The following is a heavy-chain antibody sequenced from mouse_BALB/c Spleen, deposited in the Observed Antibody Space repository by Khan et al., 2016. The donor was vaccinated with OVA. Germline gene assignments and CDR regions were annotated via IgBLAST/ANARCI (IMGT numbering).Heavy chain of an antibody. V-gene: IGHV5-6*01. CDR1: GFTFSAYS. Sequence: EVELVESGGDLVKPGGSLKVSCAASGFTFSAYSMSWVRQTPDKRLEWVATISSGGDYTYYPDNVKGRFTISRDNAKNTLYLQMSSLKSEDSAMYYCASHLTGSFTYGGQGTLVTVSA. D-gene: IGHD4-1*01. CDR2: ISSGGDYT. J-gene: IGHJ3*01. CDR3: ASHLTGSFTY.